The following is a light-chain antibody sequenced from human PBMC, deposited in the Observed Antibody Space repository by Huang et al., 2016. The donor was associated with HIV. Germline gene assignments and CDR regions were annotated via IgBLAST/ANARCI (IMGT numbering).Light chain of an antibody. CDR3: HQYNNWLLS. J-gene: IGKJ4*01. Sequence: IVMTQSPATLSVSPGERVTLSCRANRSVSSNLAWYQQRPGQAPRLLIYGSSTRAPGIPARVSGSGSGTAFSLTISRLQSEDFALYYCHQYNNWLLSFGGGTRVDI. V-gene: IGKV3-15*01. CDR2: GSS. CDR1: RSVSSN.